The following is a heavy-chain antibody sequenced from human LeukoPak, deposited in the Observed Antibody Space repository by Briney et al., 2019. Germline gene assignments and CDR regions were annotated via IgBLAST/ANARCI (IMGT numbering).Heavy chain of an antibody. D-gene: IGHD1-26*01. V-gene: IGHV3-48*01. CDR3: ARDSRVSGGTETHFDY. CDR1: GFTFSSYS. CDR2: ISSSSSTI. J-gene: IGHJ4*02. Sequence: GGSLRLSCAASGFTFSSYSMNWVRQAPGKGLEWVSYISSSSSTIYYADSVKGRFTISRDNAKNSLYLQMNSLRAEDTAVYYCARDSRVSGGTETHFDYWGQGTLVTVSS.